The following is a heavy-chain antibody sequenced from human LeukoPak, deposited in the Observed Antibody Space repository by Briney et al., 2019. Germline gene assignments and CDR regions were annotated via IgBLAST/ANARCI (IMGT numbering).Heavy chain of an antibody. CDR1: GGSISSVSYY. V-gene: IGHV4-39*07. J-gene: IGHJ4*02. CDR3: AGDRFHGGNSDY. D-gene: IGHD4-23*01. Sequence: SETLSLTCTVSGGSISSVSYYWGWIRQPRGRGLEWVGSIFYGGTIYYSPSIKSRVTISVDTSKNHFCLTLRSLTAADTAVYCCAGDRFHGGNSDYWGQGTLVTVPS. CDR2: IFYGGTI.